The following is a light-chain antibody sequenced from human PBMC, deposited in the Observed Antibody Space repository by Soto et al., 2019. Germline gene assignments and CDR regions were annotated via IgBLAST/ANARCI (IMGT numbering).Light chain of an antibody. V-gene: IGKV3-11*01. CDR3: QQRGNWPWLT. Sequence: EIVLKQSPGTLSLSPGERATLSCRASQSVNNYLAWYQQKPGQAPRLLIYDASNRATGIPARFSGSGSGTDFTLTISSREPEDFAVYYCQQRGNWPWLTFGGGTRVEIK. CDR2: DAS. CDR1: QSVNNY. J-gene: IGKJ4*01.